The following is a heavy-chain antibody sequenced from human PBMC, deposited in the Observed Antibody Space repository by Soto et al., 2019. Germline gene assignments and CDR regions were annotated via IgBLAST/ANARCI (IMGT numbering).Heavy chain of an antibody. Sequence: PGGSLRLSCAASGLTFSSYSMNWVRQAPGKGLEWVSSISSSSSYIYYADSVKGRFTISRDNAKNSLYLQMNSLRAEDTAVYYCARDRIYSESHHAAFDIWGQGTMVTVSS. CDR2: ISSSSSYI. D-gene: IGHD1-26*01. V-gene: IGHV3-21*01. CDR3: ARDRIYSESHHAAFDI. J-gene: IGHJ3*02. CDR1: GLTFSSYS.